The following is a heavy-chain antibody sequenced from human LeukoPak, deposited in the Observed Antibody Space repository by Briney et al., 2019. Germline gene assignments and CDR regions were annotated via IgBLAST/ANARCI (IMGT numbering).Heavy chain of an antibody. D-gene: IGHD1-26*01. V-gene: IGHV4-31*03. CDR3: ARIIVGASFDY. CDR2: ISYTGGT. J-gene: IGHJ4*02. CDR1: GGSVNNGPYY. Sequence: SQTLSLTRTVSGGSVNNGPYYWSWIRQHPGKGLEWIGYISYTGGTYYNPSLESRVSMSVDTSKNQFSLELSSVTAADTAMYYCARIIVGASFDYWGQGTLVTVSS.